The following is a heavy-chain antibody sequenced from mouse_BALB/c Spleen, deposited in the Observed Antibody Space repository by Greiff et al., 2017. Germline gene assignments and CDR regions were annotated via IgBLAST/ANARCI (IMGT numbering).Heavy chain of an antibody. CDR1: GFTFSSYY. CDR3: ARRYGYDGRYYAMDY. J-gene: IGHJ4*01. CDR2: INSNGGST. Sequence: EVKLMESGGGLVKLGGSLKLSCAASGFTFSSYYMSWVRQTPEKRLELVAAINSNGGSTYYPDTVKGRFTISRDNAKNTLYLQMSSLKSEDTALYYCARRYGYDGRYYAMDYWGQGTSVTVSS. V-gene: IGHV5-6-2*01. D-gene: IGHD2-2*01.